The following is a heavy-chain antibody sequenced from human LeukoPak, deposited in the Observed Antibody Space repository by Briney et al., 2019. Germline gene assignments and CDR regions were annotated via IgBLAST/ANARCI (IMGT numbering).Heavy chain of an antibody. CDR1: GFSLHNYW. J-gene: IGHJ4*02. D-gene: IGHD4-11*01. CDR2: IEGDARSQ. V-gene: IGHV3-7*03. CDR3: AKEGRSLQTY. Sequence: PGGSLRLSCTASGFSLHNYWMTWVRQGPGKGLEWVANIEGDARSQYYGDPVKGRFTISRDNAKNSLYLQMNSLRVEDTAVYYCAKEGRSLQTYWGQGTLVTVSS.